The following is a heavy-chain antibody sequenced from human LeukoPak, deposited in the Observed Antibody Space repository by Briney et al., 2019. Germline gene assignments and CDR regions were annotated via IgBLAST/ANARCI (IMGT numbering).Heavy chain of an antibody. Sequence: SETLSLTCTVSGGSVSSGSYYWSWIRQPPGKGLEWIGYIYYSGSTNYNPSLKSRVTISVDTSKNQFSLKLSSVTAADTAVYYCAANHYGSGSYYPFDYWGQGTLVTVSS. CDR3: AANHYGSGSYYPFDY. J-gene: IGHJ4*02. D-gene: IGHD3-10*01. V-gene: IGHV4-61*01. CDR1: GGSVSSGSYY. CDR2: IYYSGST.